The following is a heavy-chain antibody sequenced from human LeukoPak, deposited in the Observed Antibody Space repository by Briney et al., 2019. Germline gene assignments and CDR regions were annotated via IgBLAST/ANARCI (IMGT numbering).Heavy chain of an antibody. CDR2: IYHSGST. J-gene: IGHJ4*02. CDR1: GYSISSGYY. D-gene: IGHD5-12*01. V-gene: IGHV4-38-2*02. CDR3: ARGPRGYSGPPTDY. Sequence: SETLSLTCTVSGYSISSGYYWGWIRQPPGKGLEWIGSIYHSGSTYYNPSLKSRVTISVDKSKNQFSLKLSSVTAADTAVYYCARGPRGYSGPPTDYWGQGTLVTVSS.